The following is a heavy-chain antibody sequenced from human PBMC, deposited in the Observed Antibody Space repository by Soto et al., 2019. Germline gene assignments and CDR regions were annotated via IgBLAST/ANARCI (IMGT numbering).Heavy chain of an antibody. CDR3: ARMVRGVIIPPRYYYYGMDV. D-gene: IGHD3-10*01. CDR1: GGSISSGGYY. CDR2: IYYSGST. J-gene: IGHJ6*02. V-gene: IGHV4-31*03. Sequence: QVQLQESGPGLVKPSQTLSLTCTVSGGSISSGGYYWSWIRQHPGKGLEWIGYIYYSGSTYYNPSLKSRVTISVDTSKNQFSLKLSSVTAADTAVYYCARMVRGVIIPPRYYYYGMDVWGQGTTVTVSS.